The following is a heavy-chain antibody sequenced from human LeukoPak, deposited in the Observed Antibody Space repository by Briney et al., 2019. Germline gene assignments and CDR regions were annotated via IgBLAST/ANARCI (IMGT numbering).Heavy chain of an antibody. D-gene: IGHD6-19*01. J-gene: IGHJ4*02. Sequence: ASVKVSCKASGYNFFTYGITWVRQAPGQGLKWMGWISPHNGNANYAQKFQDRVIMTTDTSTNTAYMELRSLRSDDTAVYYCARDSSGWYQQMLPGVYWGQGTLVTVSS. V-gene: IGHV1-18*01. CDR3: ARDSSGWYQQMLPGVY. CDR1: GYNFFTYG. CDR2: ISPHNGNA.